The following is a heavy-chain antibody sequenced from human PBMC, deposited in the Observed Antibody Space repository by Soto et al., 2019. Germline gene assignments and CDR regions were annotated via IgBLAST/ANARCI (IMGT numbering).Heavy chain of an antibody. CDR1: GFTFSNYE. CDR3: AKQPLSMKYLDY. Sequence: PGGSLRLSCAASGFTFSNYEMHWVRQAPGKGLEYVSGISNNGAHTDYAKSVKGRFTISRDNSENTLYLQMGSLRAEDTAIYYCAKQPLSMKYLDYWGQGALITVSS. J-gene: IGHJ4*02. D-gene: IGHD2-8*01. V-gene: IGHV3-64*01. CDR2: ISNNGAHT.